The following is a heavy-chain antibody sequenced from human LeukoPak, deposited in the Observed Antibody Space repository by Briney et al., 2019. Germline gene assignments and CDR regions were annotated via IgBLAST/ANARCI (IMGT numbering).Heavy chain of an antibody. CDR3: ARLGGEPDY. J-gene: IGHJ4*02. Sequence: GGSLRLSCAASGFTFSSYAMSWVRQAPGKGLEWVSGLSGSGGTTYYADSVKGRFTISRDISKNTLYLQMNSLRAEDTAVYYCARLGGEPDYWGQGTLVTVSS. D-gene: IGHD1-26*01. CDR2: LSGSGGTT. V-gene: IGHV3-23*01. CDR1: GFTFSSYA.